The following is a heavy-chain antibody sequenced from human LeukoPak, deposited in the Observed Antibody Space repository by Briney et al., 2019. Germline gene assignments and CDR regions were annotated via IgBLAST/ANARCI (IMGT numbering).Heavy chain of an antibody. CDR1: GGSISSGGYS. J-gene: IGHJ2*01. CDR2: IYYSGST. Sequence: SQTLSLTCTVSGGSISSGGYSWSWIRQPPGKGLEWIGYIYYSGSTNYNPSLKSRVTISVDTSKNQFSLKLSSVTAADTAVYYCARFIISSSGYGLDWYFDLWGRGTLVTVSS. D-gene: IGHD3-22*01. V-gene: IGHV4-61*08. CDR3: ARFIISSSGYGLDWYFDL.